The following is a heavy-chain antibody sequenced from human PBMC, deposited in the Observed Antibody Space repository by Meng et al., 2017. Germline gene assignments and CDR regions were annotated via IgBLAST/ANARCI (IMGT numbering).Heavy chain of an antibody. V-gene: IGHV1-69-2*01. CDR2: VDPEDGET. D-gene: IGHD1-26*01. CDR3: ATGALVLSGAFDI. J-gene: IGHJ3*02. CDR1: GYPFTDYY. Sequence: VTWVHSGAEVKNHGATVKISCKVSGYPFTDYYMHGVQPAPGKGLGWMGLVDPEDGETIYAEKFQGRVTITADTSTDTAYMELSSLRSEDTAVYYCATGALVLSGAFDIWGQGTMVTVSS.